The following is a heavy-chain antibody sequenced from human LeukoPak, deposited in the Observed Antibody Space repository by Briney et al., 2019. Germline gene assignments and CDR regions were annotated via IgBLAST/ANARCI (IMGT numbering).Heavy chain of an antibody. CDR3: ARGHVAVAGEYFQH. CDR1: GFTFSSYC. J-gene: IGHJ1*01. Sequence: PGESLTLSSAPSGFTFSSYCMNWVRQAPGKGLEWVSSISSSSSYIYYADSVKGRFTISRDNAKNSLYLQMNSLRAEDTAVYYCARGHVAVAGEYFQHWGQGTLVTVSS. D-gene: IGHD6-19*01. V-gene: IGHV3-21*01. CDR2: ISSSSSYI.